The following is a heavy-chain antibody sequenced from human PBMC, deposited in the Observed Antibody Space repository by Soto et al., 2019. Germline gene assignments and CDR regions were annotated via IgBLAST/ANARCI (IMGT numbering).Heavy chain of an antibody. CDR2: IYYSGST. CDR3: AREREGSYYGSGSINYGMDV. Sequence: SETLSLTCSVAGGSVSSGDYYWSWIRQPPGKGLEWIGYIYYSGSTYYNPSLKSRVTISVDTSKNQFSLKLSSVTAADTAVYYCAREREGSYYGSGSINYGMDVWGQGTTVTVSS. J-gene: IGHJ6*02. D-gene: IGHD3-10*01. V-gene: IGHV4-30-4*01. CDR1: GGSVSSGDYY.